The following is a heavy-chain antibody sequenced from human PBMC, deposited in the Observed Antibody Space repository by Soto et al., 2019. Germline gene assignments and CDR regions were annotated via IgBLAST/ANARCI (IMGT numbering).Heavy chain of an antibody. CDR1: GFTFDDYG. D-gene: IGHD3-9*01. V-gene: IGHV3-23*01. CDR3: TARKYYDILTGPKLNYGMDV. CDR2: ISGSGGST. Sequence: GGSLRLSCAASGFTFDDYGMSWVRQAPGKGLEWVSAISGSGGSTYYADSVKGRFTISRDNSKNTLYLQMNSLRAEDTAVYYCTARKYYDILTGPKLNYGMDVWGQGTTVTVSS. J-gene: IGHJ6*02.